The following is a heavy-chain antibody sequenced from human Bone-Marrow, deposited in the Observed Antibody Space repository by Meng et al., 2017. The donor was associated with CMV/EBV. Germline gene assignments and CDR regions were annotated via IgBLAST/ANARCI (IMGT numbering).Heavy chain of an antibody. CDR2: ISYDGSNK. Sequence: GGSLRLSCAASGLTFTTYAMHWVRQAPGQGLGWVAVISYDGSNKYYADSVKGRFTISRDNSKNTLYKQMNSLRAEDTAVYYWARSGAPGDSSCQNWFDSWGQGTRVTVYS. D-gene: IGHD6-19*01. J-gene: IGHJ5*01. V-gene: IGHV3-30-3*01. CDR1: GLTFTTYA. CDR3: ARSGAPGDSSCQNWFDS.